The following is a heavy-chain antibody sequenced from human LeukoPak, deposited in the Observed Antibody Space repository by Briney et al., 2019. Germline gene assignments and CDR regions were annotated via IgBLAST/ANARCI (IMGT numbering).Heavy chain of an antibody. Sequence: GGSLRLSCTPSGFTFSSRAMSWVRQAPGKGLEWVSGISGNGAGTYYGDSVKGRFTISRDNSKNTLYLQMNSLRAEDTAVYYCAKVGRLAVPSLYFDYWGQGTLVTVSS. V-gene: IGHV3-23*01. CDR2: ISGNGAGT. CDR3: AKVGRLAVPSLYFDY. D-gene: IGHD2-2*01. CDR1: GFTFSSRA. J-gene: IGHJ4*02.